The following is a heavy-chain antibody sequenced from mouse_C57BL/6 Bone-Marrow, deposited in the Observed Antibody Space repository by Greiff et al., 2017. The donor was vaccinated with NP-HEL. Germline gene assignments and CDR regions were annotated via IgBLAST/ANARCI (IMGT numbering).Heavy chain of an antibody. CDR3: ARPSYYGSFDY. D-gene: IGHD1-1*01. J-gene: IGHJ2*01. CDR1: GFTFSDYG. V-gene: IGHV5-17*01. CDR2: ISSGSSTI. Sequence: EVKLVESGGGLVKPGGSLKLSCAASGFTFSDYGMHWVRQAPEQGLEWVAYISSGSSTIYYADTVKGRFTISRDNAKNTLFLQMTSLRSEDTAMYDCARPSYYGSFDYWGQGTTLTVSS.